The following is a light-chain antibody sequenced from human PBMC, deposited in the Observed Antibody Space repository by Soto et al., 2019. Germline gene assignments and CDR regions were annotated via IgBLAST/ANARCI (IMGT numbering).Light chain of an antibody. CDR1: QSVLYSSNTENY. Sequence: DIVMTQSPDSLAVSLGERATINCKFSQSVLYSSNTENYLAWYQQKPGQPPKLLIYWASTRESGVPDRFSGSGSGTDFTLTISNLQAEDVAVYYCQQYYSAPPYTFGQGTKLEIK. V-gene: IGKV4-1*01. J-gene: IGKJ2*01. CDR3: QQYYSAPPYT. CDR2: WAS.